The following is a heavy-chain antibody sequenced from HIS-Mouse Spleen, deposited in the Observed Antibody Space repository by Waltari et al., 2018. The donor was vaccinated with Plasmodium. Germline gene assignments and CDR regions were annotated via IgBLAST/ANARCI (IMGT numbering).Heavy chain of an antibody. J-gene: IGHJ6*02. CDR1: GFTFSSYA. V-gene: IGHV3-30*04. CDR2: ISYDGSNK. CDR3: ARLYYDFWSGYYPYGMDV. D-gene: IGHD3-3*01. Sequence: QVQLVESGGGVVQPGRSLRFSCAASGFTFSSYAMPWVRQAPGKGLEWVAVISYDGSNKYYADSGKGRFTISRDNSKNTLYLQMNSLRAEDTAVYYCARLYYDFWSGYYPYGMDVWGQGTTVTVSS.